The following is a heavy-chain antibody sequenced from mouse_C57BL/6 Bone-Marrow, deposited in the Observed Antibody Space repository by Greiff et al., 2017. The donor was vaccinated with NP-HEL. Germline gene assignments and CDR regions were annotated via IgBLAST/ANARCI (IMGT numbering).Heavy chain of an antibody. D-gene: IGHD3-2*02. CDR3: AREGSSGYVKAMDY. CDR2: INYDGSST. Sequence: EVKLVESEGGLVQPGSSMKLSCTASGFTFSDYYMAWVRQVPEKGLEWVANINYDGSSTYYLDSLKSRFIISRDNAKNILYLQMSSLKAEDTATYYCAREGSSGYVKAMDYWGQGTSVTVSS. V-gene: IGHV5-16*01. J-gene: IGHJ4*01. CDR1: GFTFSDYY.